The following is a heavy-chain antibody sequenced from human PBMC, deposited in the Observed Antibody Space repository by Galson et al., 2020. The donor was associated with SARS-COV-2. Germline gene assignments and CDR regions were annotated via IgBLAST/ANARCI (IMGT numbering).Heavy chain of an antibody. CDR1: GFTFSSYD. CDR3: ARGGQRQLGYYYYYYMDV. V-gene: IGHV3-13*01. CDR2: IGTAGDT. D-gene: IGHD6-13*01. J-gene: IGHJ6*03. Sequence: QPGGSLRLSCAASGFTFSSYDMHWVRQATGKGLEWVSAIGTAGDTYYPGSVKGRFTISRENAKNSLYLQMNSLRAGDTAVYYCARGGQRQLGYYYYYYMDVWGKGTTVTVSS.